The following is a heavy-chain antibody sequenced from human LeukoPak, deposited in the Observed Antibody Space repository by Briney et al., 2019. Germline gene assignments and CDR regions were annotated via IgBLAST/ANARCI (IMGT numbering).Heavy chain of an antibody. CDR1: GGSISSGGYY. V-gene: IGHV4-31*03. D-gene: IGHD6-19*01. CDR3: ARRIPVAGLFDY. J-gene: IGHJ4*02. CDR2: IFYSGST. Sequence: PSETLSLTCTVSGGSISSGGYYWSWIRQHPGKAPEWIGYIFYSGSTYYNPSLKSRVTISQDTSKNQFSLKLSSVTAADTAVYYCARRIPVAGLFDYWGQGTLVTVSS.